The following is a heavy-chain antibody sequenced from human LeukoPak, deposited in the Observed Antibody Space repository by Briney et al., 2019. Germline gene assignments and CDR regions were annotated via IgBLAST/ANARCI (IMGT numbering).Heavy chain of an antibody. J-gene: IGHJ5*02. CDR1: GGSISSSSYY. CDR3: ARGRAA. Sequence: PSETLSLTCTVSGGSISSSSYYWSWIRQPPGKGLEWIGEINHSGSTNYNPSLKSRVTISVDTSKNQFSLKLSSVTAADTAVYYCARGRAAWGQGTLVTVSS. V-gene: IGHV4-39*07. CDR2: INHSGST.